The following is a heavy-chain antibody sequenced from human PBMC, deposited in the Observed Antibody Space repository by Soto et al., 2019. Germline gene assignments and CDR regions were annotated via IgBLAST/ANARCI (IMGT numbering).Heavy chain of an antibody. V-gene: IGHV4-61*01. J-gene: IGHJ5*02. CDR1: GCSVSSGSYY. D-gene: IGHD3-22*01. CDR2: IYYSGST. CDR3: ARGTPRFFIVVVKHRVWFDP. Sequence: SETLSITCTVSGCSVSSGSYYWSWILQPPGKGLEWIGYIYYSGSTNYNPSLKSRVTISVDTSKNQFSLKLSSVTAADTAVYYCARGTPRFFIVVVKHRVWFDPWGQETLVTVSS.